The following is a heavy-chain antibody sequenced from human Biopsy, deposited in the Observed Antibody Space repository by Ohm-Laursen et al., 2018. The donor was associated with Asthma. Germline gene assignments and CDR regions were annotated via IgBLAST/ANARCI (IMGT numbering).Heavy chain of an antibody. CDR3: ARAGALILVATMGY. Sequence: SVKVSCKASGYTLTSYYMHWARQAPGQGLEWMGIINPSGGSTSYSQKFQGRVTMTRDTSTSTVYMELSSLRSEDTAVYYCARAGALILVATMGYWGQGTLVTVSS. V-gene: IGHV1-46*01. D-gene: IGHD1-26*01. CDR1: GYTLTSYY. CDR2: INPSGGST. J-gene: IGHJ4*02.